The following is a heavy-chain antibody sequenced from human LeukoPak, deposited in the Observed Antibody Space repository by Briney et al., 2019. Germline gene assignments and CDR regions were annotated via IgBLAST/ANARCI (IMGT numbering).Heavy chain of an antibody. CDR3: GINRLGKALDI. CDR1: GYTFTDYF. Sequence: GASVKVSCKASGYTFTDYFIHWVRQAPAQGLEWMGWIGPKSGDTSYSQKFQGRVTVTRDTSISTAYMELSRLRSDDTAVYYCGINRLGKALDIWGQGTMVTVSS. V-gene: IGHV1-2*02. J-gene: IGHJ3*02. CDR2: IGPKSGDT. D-gene: IGHD7-27*01.